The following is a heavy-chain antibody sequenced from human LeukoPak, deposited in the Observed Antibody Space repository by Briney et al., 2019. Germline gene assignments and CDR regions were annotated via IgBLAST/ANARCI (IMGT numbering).Heavy chain of an antibody. CDR1: GFTVSSNY. CDR2: ITGSGGDT. V-gene: IGHV3-23*01. J-gene: IGHJ4*02. D-gene: IGHD3-22*01. CDR3: VKGSSDSRPYYFDY. Sequence: GSLRLSCAASGFTVSSNYMSWVRQAPGKGLEWVSSITGSGGDTYYADSVKGRFTISRDNSKNTLYLQMNSLRVEDTAVYYCVKGSSDSRPYYFDYWGQGTLVTVSS.